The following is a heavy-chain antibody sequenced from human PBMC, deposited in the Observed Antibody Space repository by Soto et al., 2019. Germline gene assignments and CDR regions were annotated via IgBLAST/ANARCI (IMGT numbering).Heavy chain of an antibody. D-gene: IGHD3-3*01. J-gene: IGHJ6*03. CDR3: ARAGGISVYYDFWSGYYTGYYYYYMDV. Sequence: ASVKVSCKDSGYTLASYDINWVRQATGQGLEWMGWMNPNSGNTGYAQKFQGRVTMTRNTSISTAYMELSSLRSEDTAVYYCARAGGISVYYDFWSGYYTGYYYYYMDVWGKGTTVTVSS. CDR1: GYTLASYD. CDR2: MNPNSGNT. V-gene: IGHV1-8*01.